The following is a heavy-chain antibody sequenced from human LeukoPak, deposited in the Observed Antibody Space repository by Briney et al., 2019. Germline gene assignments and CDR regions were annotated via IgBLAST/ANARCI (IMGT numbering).Heavy chain of an antibody. V-gene: IGHV3-30*02. Sequence: GGSLRLSCAASVFTFISYGMHWVRQAPGKGLEWVAFIRYDGSNKYYADSVKGRFTISRDNSKNTLYLQMNSLRAEDTAVYYCLFQHYDFWSCYWRDTSFDYWGQGTLVTVSS. CDR3: LFQHYDFWSCYWRDTSFDY. CDR2: IRYDGSNK. D-gene: IGHD3-3*01. CDR1: VFTFISYG. J-gene: IGHJ4*02.